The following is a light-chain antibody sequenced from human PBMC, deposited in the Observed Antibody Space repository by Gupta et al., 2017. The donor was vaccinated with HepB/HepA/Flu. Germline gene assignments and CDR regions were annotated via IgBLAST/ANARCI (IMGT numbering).Light chain of an antibody. CDR1: NSNIGASYD. CDR3: QSYDGNFWL. J-gene: IGLJ2*01. V-gene: IGLV1-40*01. CDR2: GNH. Sequence: QSVLTQPPSVSGAPGQTINISCTGSNSNIGASYDVHWYQQFPGTDPKLLIYGNHHRPSGIPERFSGSRSGTSGSLAITGLQAEDEADYYCQSYDGNFWLFGGGTKVTVL.